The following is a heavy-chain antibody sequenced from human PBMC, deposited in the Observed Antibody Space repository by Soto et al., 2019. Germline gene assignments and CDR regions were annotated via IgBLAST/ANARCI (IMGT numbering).Heavy chain of an antibody. CDR3: ARSSGGSYGMDV. CDR1: GYTFTSYA. V-gene: IGHV1-3*01. J-gene: IGHJ6*02. Sequence: ASVKVSCKASGYTFTSYAMHWVRQAPGQRLEWMGWINAGNGNTKYSQKFQGRVTITRDTSASTAYMELSSLRSEDTAVYYCARSSGGSYGMDVWGQGTTVTVS. D-gene: IGHD3-16*01. CDR2: INAGNGNT.